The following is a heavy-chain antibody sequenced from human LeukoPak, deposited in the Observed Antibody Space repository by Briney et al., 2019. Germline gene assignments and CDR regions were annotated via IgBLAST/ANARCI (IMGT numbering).Heavy chain of an antibody. Sequence: GASVKVSCKASGYTFTSYGITWVRQAPGQGLEWLGWVSAYNGNTNYAQKLQGRVTITTDTSTSTAYMELRSLRSDDTAVYYCARASYGDYLYYFDYWGQGTLVTVSS. D-gene: IGHD4-17*01. CDR2: VSAYNGNT. CDR3: ARASYGDYLYYFDY. J-gene: IGHJ4*02. CDR1: GYTFTSYG. V-gene: IGHV1-18*01.